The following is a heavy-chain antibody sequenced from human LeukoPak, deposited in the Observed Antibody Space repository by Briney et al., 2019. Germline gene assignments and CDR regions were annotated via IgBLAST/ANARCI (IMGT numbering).Heavy chain of an antibody. CDR3: AKPKGSSWYGAGDY. D-gene: IGHD6-13*01. CDR1: GFTFTSYG. CDR2: ISGSGGST. J-gene: IGHJ4*02. V-gene: IGHV3-23*01. Sequence: GGSLRLSCAASGFTFTSYGMSWVRQAPGKGLEWGSSISGSGGSTYYADSVKGRFTISRDNSKNTRFLQMNSLRAEDTAIYYCAKPKGSSWYGAGDYWGQGTLVTVSS.